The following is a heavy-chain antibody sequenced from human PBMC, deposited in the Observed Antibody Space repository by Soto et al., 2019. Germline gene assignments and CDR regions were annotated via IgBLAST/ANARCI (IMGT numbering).Heavy chain of an antibody. CDR2: IYCSGST. CDR1: GGSISSGGYY. CDR3: ARGAHAYGSGSYRGWFDP. J-gene: IGHJ5*02. V-gene: IGHV4-31*03. Sequence: QVQLQESGPGLVKPSQTLSLTCTVSGGSISSGGYYWSWIRQHPGKGLEWIGYIYCSGSTYYNPSLKSRVTISVDTSKNQFSLKLSSVTAADTAVYYCARGAHAYGSGSYRGWFDPWGQGTLVTVSS. D-gene: IGHD3-10*01.